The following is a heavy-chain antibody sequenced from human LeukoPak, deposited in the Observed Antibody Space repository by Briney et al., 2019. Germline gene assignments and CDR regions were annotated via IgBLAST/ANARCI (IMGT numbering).Heavy chain of an antibody. CDR3: ARGDGYNRPFEY. J-gene: IGHJ4*02. Sequence: SETLSLTCAVSGDSITRNNYPWSWLRQPPGKGLEWIGNTYYNGKAYYNPSLESRATISVDRSKNQFSLILNSVTAADTAVYYCARGDGYNRPFEYWGQGTLVTVSS. V-gene: IGHV4-30-2*01. CDR1: GDSITRNNYP. D-gene: IGHD5-24*01. CDR2: TYYNGKA.